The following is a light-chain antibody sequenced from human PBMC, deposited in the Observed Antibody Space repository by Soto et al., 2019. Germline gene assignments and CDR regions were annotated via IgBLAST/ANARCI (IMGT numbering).Light chain of an antibody. J-gene: IGKJ1*01. CDR1: QSVSSSY. Sequence: ESVLTQSPGTLSLSPGERATLSCRASQSVSSSYLAWYQQKPGQAPRLLIYGASSRATGIPDRFSGSGSGTDFTLTISRLEPEHFAVYYCQQYGSPPQTFGQGTKVDI. CDR3: QQYGSPPQT. CDR2: GAS. V-gene: IGKV3-20*01.